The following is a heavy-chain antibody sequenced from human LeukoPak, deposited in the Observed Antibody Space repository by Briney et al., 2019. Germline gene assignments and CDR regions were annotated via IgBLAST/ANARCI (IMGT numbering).Heavy chain of an antibody. D-gene: IGHD3-22*01. J-gene: IGHJ5*01. CDR2: ISGAGGTT. V-gene: IGHV3-23*01. CDR1: GFTFSTFD. CDR3: AKASDFDSSGFPIDVFDF. Sequence: GGSLRLFCAASGFTFSTFDMSWVRQAPGKGLQWVSTISGAGGTTLFADSVKGRFSISRDNSNNKVFLQMNSLRVDDTTVYYCAKASDFDSSGFPIDVFDFWGQGLLVSVAS.